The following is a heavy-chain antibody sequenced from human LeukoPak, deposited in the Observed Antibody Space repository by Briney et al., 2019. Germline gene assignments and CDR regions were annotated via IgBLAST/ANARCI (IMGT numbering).Heavy chain of an antibody. CDR1: GGSFSGYY. J-gene: IGHJ4*02. Sequence: SETLSLTCAVYGGSFSGYYWSWIRQPPGKGLEWIGEINHSGSTNYNPSLKSRVTISVDTSKNQFSLKLSSVTAADTAVYYCARERVGRAPHFDYWGQGTLVTVSS. CDR3: ARERVGRAPHFDY. CDR2: INHSGST. V-gene: IGHV4-34*01. D-gene: IGHD3-10*01.